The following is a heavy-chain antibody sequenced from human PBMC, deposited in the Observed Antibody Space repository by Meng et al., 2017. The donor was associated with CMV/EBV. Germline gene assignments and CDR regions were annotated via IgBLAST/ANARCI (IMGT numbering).Heavy chain of an antibody. J-gene: IGHJ4*02. CDR1: GGSISSSSYY. CDR2: IYYSGST. Sequence: GSLRLSCTVSGGSISSSSYYWGWIRQPPGKGLEWIGSIYYSGSTYYNPSLKSRVTISVDTSKNQFSLKLSSVTAADTAVYYCARRVKLGVSFDYWGQRTLVTVSS. V-gene: IGHV4-39*01. D-gene: IGHD3-3*01. CDR3: ARRVKLGVSFDY.